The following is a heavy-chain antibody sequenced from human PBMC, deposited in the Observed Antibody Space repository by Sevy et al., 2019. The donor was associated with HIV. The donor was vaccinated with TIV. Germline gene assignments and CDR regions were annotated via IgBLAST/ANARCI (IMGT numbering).Heavy chain of an antibody. D-gene: IGHD3-3*01. Sequence: GVSLRLSCAVSGFIVSSNYMTWVRQAPGKGLEWVSVIYSGGNTFYADSVRGRFTISRDNSKNTRYLKMNSLRAEDTAVYYCARGMILEGSWYGMDVWGQGTTVTVSS. V-gene: IGHV3-53*01. J-gene: IGHJ6*02. CDR3: ARGMILEGSWYGMDV. CDR1: GFIVSSNY. CDR2: IYSGGNT.